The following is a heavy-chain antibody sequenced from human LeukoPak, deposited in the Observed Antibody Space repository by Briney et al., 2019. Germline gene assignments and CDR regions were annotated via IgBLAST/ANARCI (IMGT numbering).Heavy chain of an antibody. J-gene: IGHJ5*02. CDR1: GYTFSNFY. CDR3: VRTLGAVLDSRYWFDP. CDR2: VNPSGGGT. Sequence: ASVKVPCKASGYTFSNFYMHWVRQAPGQGFEWMGVVNPSGGGTSYAQTFQARLTMTRDMSTTTVYMELSSLRSEDTAVYYCVRTLGAVLDSRYWFDPWGQGTLVTVSS. V-gene: IGHV1-46*01. D-gene: IGHD3-16*01.